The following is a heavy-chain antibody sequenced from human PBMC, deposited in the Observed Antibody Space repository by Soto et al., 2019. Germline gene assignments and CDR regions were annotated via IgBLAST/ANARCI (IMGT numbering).Heavy chain of an antibody. CDR3: ARGRGSENYRGHWFDP. V-gene: IGHV3-48*01. D-gene: IGHD3-10*01. CDR2: IMSSSSVV. J-gene: IGHJ5*02. CDR1: GFTFSGQS. Sequence: EVQLVESGGGLVQPGRSLRLSCAASGFTFSGQSMNWVRQAPGKGLEWISYIMSSSSVVHYVDSVKGRFTIFRDNAKNSLYLEMNSLRAEDTAVYYCARGRGSENYRGHWFDPWGQGTLVTVSP.